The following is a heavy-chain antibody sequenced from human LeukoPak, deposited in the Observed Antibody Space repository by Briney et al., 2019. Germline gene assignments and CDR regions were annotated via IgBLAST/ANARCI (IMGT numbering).Heavy chain of an antibody. CDR3: VRGSGGRAVASNGPPIYYYGMDV. D-gene: IGHD6-19*01. Sequence: GRSLRLSCAASGFTFSSYAMHWVRQAPGKGLEWVAVISYDGTNKYYADSVKGRFTISRDNSKNTLYLQMNSLRAEDTTVYYCVRGSGGRAVASNGPPIYYYGMDVWGQGTTVTVSS. V-gene: IGHV3-30-3*01. CDR1: GFTFSSYA. CDR2: ISYDGTNK. J-gene: IGHJ6*02.